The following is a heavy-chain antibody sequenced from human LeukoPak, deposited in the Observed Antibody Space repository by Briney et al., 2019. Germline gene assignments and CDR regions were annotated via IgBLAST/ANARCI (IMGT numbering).Heavy chain of an antibody. Sequence: SQTLSLTCAISGDSVSSDSSAWNWVRLSPSRGLEWLGRTYYRSKWYNNYAVSVKSRITFNPDTSENQFSLQLSSVTPDDTAVYYCARPHNCSGGSCFRYFDYWGQGTLVTVSS. CDR3: ARPHNCSGGSCFRYFDY. V-gene: IGHV6-1*01. CDR2: TYYRSKWYN. J-gene: IGHJ4*02. CDR1: GDSVSSDSSA. D-gene: IGHD2-15*01.